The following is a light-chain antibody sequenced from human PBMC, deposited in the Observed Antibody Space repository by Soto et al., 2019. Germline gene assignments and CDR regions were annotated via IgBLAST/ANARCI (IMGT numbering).Light chain of an antibody. V-gene: IGKV3-15*01. CDR2: DAS. CDR1: QSVRYH. J-gene: IGKJ4*01. Sequence: VVMTQTPATLSVSPGGRVTLSCRASQSVRYHVAWYQQEPGQTPRLVIHDASTRASGIPARFSGSGSGTDFSLTISSVQSEDFGIYYCQQYNSWLTFGGGTKVDIK. CDR3: QQYNSWLT.